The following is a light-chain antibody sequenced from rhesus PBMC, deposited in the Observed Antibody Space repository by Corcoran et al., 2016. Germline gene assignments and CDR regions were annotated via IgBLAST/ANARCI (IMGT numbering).Light chain of an antibody. CDR3: QQYNDLLRT. Sequence: EIVMTQSPATLSLSPGETATLSCRASQSVGSYVAWYQQKPGQAPKLLVHSANFRATGLPDKFSGSGSRTDFTLTISGLEPEDVGVYHCQQYNDLLRTFGQGTKVEIK. V-gene: IGKV3-40*03. CDR1: QSVGSY. CDR2: SAN. J-gene: IGKJ1*01.